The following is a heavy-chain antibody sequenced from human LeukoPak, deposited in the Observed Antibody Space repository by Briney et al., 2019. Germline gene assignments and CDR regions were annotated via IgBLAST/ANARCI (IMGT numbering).Heavy chain of an antibody. CDR2: ISGSGGST. CDR1: GFTFSSYA. D-gene: IGHD5-24*01. Sequence: PGGSLRLSCTASGFTFSSYAMSWVRQAPGKGLEWVSAISGSGGSTYYADSVKGRFTISRDNSKNTLYLQMNSLRAEDTAVYYCAKAPPSRRWLQLVAYYFDYWGQGTVVTVS. V-gene: IGHV3-23*01. J-gene: IGHJ4*02. CDR3: AKAPPSRRWLQLVAYYFDY.